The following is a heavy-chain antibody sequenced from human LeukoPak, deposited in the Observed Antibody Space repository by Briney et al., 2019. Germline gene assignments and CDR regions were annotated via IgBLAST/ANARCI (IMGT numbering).Heavy chain of an antibody. CDR1: GVSITSDTYC. CDR2: ILHSGST. V-gene: IGHV4-30-2*01. J-gene: IGHJ4*02. Sequence: SETLSLTCAVSGVSITSDTYCWSWIRQPPGKGLEWIGYILHSGSTYYNPSLKSRVTISVDTSKSQFSLKLSSVTAADTAVYYCARTLDFWSGYFDYWGQGTLVTVSS. CDR3: ARTLDFWSGYFDY. D-gene: IGHD3-3*01.